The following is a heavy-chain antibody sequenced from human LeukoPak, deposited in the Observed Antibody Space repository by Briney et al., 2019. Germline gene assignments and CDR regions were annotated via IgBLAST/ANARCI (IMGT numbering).Heavy chain of an antibody. Sequence: SETLSLTCAVYGGSFCGYYWSWIRQPPGKGLEWIGEINHSGSTNYNPSLKSRVTISVDTSKNQFSLKLSSVTAADTAVYYCARGRGWAYYYYGMDVWGQGTTVTVSS. CDR1: GGSFCGYY. J-gene: IGHJ6*02. CDR2: INHSGST. V-gene: IGHV4-34*01. CDR3: ARGRGWAYYYYGMDV. D-gene: IGHD1-26*01.